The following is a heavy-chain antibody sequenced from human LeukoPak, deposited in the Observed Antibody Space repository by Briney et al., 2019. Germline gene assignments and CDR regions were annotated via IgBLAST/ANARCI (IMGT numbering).Heavy chain of an antibody. V-gene: IGHV1-46*01. J-gene: IGHJ3*02. CDR3: ARSGLVAADAFDI. CDR2: INPSGGST. Sequence: ASVKVSCKASGYTFTSYYMHWVRQAPGQGPEWMGIINPSGGSTSYAQKFQGRVTMTRDTSTSTVYMELSSLRSEDTAVYYCARSGLVAADAFDIWGQGTMVTVSS. CDR1: GYTFTSYY. D-gene: IGHD5-12*01.